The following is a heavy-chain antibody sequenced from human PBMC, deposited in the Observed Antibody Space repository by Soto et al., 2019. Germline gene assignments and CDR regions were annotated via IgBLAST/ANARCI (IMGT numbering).Heavy chain of an antibody. CDR3: ARLEYGASLDV. D-gene: IGHD2-8*01. V-gene: IGHV4-59*01. CDR2: IYYTGNT. CDR1: GGSISGNY. J-gene: IGHJ6*04. Sequence: PSETLSLTCTVSGGSISGNYWSWIRQPPGKGLEWIGYIYYTGNTNYNPSLKSRVTISVDTSKRQFSLKLTSMAAADTAVYYCARLEYGASLDVWGKGATVTVSS.